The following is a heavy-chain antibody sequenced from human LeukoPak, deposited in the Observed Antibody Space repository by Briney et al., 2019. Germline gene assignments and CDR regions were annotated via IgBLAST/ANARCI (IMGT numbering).Heavy chain of an antibody. Sequence: SETLSLTCSVSGGSISSRNHYWGWIRQPPGKGLEWIGSIFYTGNTYYNPSLRSRVTMSVDTSKNHFSLNLSSVTAADMAVYYCSRHVNTFDYWGQGALVTVSS. J-gene: IGHJ4*02. V-gene: IGHV4-39*01. CDR3: SRHVNTFDY. CDR2: IFYTGNT. CDR1: GGSISSRNHY.